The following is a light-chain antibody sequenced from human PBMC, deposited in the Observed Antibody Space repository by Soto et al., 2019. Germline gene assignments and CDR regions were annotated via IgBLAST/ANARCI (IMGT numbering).Light chain of an antibody. CDR3: CSYAGSYTFGV. Sequence: QSALTQPRSVSGSPGQSVTISCTGTSSDVGDYNYVSWYQQHPGKVPKLMIYDVTKRPSGVPDRFSGSKSGNTASLTISGLQAEDEADYYCCSYAGSYTFGVFGGGTKLTVL. CDR1: SSDVGDYNY. V-gene: IGLV2-11*01. CDR2: DVT. J-gene: IGLJ3*02.